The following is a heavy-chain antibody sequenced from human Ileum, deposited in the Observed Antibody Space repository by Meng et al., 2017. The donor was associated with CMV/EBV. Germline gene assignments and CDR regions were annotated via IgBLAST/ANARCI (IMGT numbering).Heavy chain of an antibody. Sequence: KAHGYTFGIYGITWVRQAPGQGLEWMGWISAENGNTNYAQKFQDRVTVTTDTSTNTAYMELRSLTSDDSAVYFCARAGAAVTTHFDLWGQGTLVTVSS. CDR2: ISAENGNT. V-gene: IGHV1-18*01. CDR1: GYTFGIYG. J-gene: IGHJ4*02. CDR3: ARAGAAVTTHFDL. D-gene: IGHD4-17*01.